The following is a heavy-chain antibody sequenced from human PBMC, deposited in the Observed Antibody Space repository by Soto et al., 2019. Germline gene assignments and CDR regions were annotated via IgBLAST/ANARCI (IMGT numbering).Heavy chain of an antibody. V-gene: IGHV3-23*01. CDR3: AKVRRVFAWLSELDYFDY. CDR1: GFTFDTNG. CDR2: ISAGGGTT. J-gene: IGHJ4*02. D-gene: IGHD3-9*01. Sequence: EVQLLDSGGGLVQPGGSLRLSCAASGFTFDTNGMTWVRQVPGKGLEWVSAISAGGGTTYYADPVKGRFTISRDNSKNMLYLQMNRLRAEDTAVYYCAKVRRVFAWLSELDYFDYWGQGTPVTVSS.